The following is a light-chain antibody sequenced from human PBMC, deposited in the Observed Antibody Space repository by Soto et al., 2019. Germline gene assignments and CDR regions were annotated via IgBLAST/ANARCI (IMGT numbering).Light chain of an antibody. J-gene: IGKJ1*01. V-gene: IGKV3-20*01. Sequence: EIVFTQSPGTLSLSPCERATFLCRASQSIDSSCLAWYQKKPGQSPRLRISGASKRATGIPDRFSGSGSGTDFSLTISRLEPEDFAVYFCQQYGSSPPTFGQGTKVDNK. CDR3: QQYGSSPPT. CDR1: QSIDSSC. CDR2: GAS.